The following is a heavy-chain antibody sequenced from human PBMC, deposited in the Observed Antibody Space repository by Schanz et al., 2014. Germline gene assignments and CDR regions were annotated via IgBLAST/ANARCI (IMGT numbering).Heavy chain of an antibody. CDR1: GYTFISYF. CDR2: VNPSVRGT. Sequence: QVQLVQSGAEVKKPGASVKVSCKASGYTFISYFIHWVRQAPGQGLEWMGIVNPSVRGTHFAREFQGRVTVTSDTSTSTVYMELSGLRSEDTAVYYCAGAFYSSGYCFDYWGQGTLVTVSS. D-gene: IGHD6-19*01. CDR3: AGAFYSSGYCFDY. J-gene: IGHJ4*02. V-gene: IGHV1-46*03.